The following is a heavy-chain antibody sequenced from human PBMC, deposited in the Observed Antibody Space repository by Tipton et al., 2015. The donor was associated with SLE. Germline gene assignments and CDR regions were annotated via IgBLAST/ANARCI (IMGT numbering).Heavy chain of an antibody. V-gene: IGHV4-39*07. J-gene: IGHJ6*02. Sequence: TLSLTCTVSGGSVSSSSYCWGWIRQPPGKGLEWIGSIYYTGNTFYNPSLKSRVVLSIDTSKSHFSLEMKSVTAADTAVYYCASEYSSAVGMDVWGQGTTVTVSS. D-gene: IGHD6-6*01. CDR1: GGSVSSSSYC. CDR2: IYYTGNT. CDR3: ASEYSSAVGMDV.